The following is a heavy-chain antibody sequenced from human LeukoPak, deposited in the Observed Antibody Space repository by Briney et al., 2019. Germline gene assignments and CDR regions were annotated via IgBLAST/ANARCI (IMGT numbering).Heavy chain of an antibody. D-gene: IGHD5-24*01. CDR3: ASRDGYNGPDYFDY. V-gene: IGHV1-69*06. J-gene: IGHJ4*02. CDR1: GGTFSSYA. CDR2: IIPIFGTA. Sequence: SVKVSCKASGGTFSSYAISWARQAPGQGLEWMGGIIPIFGTANYAQKFQGRVTITADKSTSTAYMELSSLRSEDTAVYYCASRDGYNGPDYFDYWGQGTLVTVSS.